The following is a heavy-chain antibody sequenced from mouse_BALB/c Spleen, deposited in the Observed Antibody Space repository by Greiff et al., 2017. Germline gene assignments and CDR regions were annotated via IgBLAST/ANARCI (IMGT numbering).Heavy chain of an antibody. CDR3: TRSGYGYVAGFAY. V-gene: IGHV1-53*01. J-gene: IGHJ3*01. CDR1: GYTFTSYY. D-gene: IGHD1-2*01. Sequence: QVQLQQSGAELVKPGASVKLSCKASGYTFTSYYMYWVKQRPGQGLEWIGKINPSNGGTNFNEKFKSKATLTVDKSSSTAYMQLSSLTSEDSAVYYCTRSGYGYVAGFAYWGQGTLVTVSA. CDR2: INPSNGGT.